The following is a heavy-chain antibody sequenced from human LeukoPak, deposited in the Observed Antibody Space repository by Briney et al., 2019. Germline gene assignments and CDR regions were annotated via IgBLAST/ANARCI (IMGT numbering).Heavy chain of an antibody. J-gene: IGHJ6*02. Sequence: GGSLRLSCAASGFTFSRFAMSWVRQAPGKGLEWVSAISGSGGSTYYADSVKGRFTISRDNSKNTLYAQMNRLRAEDTAVYYCAKTVTTTYYHYYGMDVWGHGTTVTVSS. CDR1: GFTFSRFA. CDR2: ISGSGGST. V-gene: IGHV3-23*01. CDR3: AKTVTTTYYHYYGMDV. D-gene: IGHD4-11*01.